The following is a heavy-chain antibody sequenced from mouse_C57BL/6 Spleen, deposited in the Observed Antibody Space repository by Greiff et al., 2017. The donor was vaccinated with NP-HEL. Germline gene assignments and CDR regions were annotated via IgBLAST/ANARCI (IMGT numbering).Heavy chain of an antibody. V-gene: IGHV1-52*01. CDR2: IDPSDSET. CDR1: GYTFTSYW. J-gene: IGHJ2*01. D-gene: IGHD3-1*01. Sequence: QVQLQQPAAELVRPGSSVKLSCKASGYTFTSYWMHWVKQRPIQGLEWIGNIDPSDSETHYNQKFKDKATLTVDKSSSTAYMQLSSLTSEDSAVYYCARSGDEGKISFYFDYWGQGTTLTVSS. CDR3: ARSGDEGKISFYFDY.